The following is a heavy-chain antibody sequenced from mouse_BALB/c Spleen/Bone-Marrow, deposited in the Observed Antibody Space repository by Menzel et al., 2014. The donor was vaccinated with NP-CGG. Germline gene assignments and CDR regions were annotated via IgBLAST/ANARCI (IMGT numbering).Heavy chain of an antibody. V-gene: IGHV5-4*02. CDR3: ARDGDYRYAWFSY. J-gene: IGHJ3*01. Sequence: EVQGVESGGRLVKPGGSLKLSCAASGFSFSDHYMYWVRQTPEKRLEWVATISDGGGHTYYSDSVKGRFTISRDNAKNNLYLQMSSLKSEDTAMYHCARDGDYRYAWFSYWGQGTPVTVSA. D-gene: IGHD2-14*01. CDR1: GFSFSDHY. CDR2: ISDGGGHT.